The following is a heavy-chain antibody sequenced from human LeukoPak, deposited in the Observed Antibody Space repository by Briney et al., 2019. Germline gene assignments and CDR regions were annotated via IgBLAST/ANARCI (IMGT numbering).Heavy chain of an antibody. V-gene: IGHV1-46*01. CDR2: INPSDSIT. CDR3: ARSGSNWSCGS. CDR1: GYTFTSYY. J-gene: IGHJ5*02. Sequence: ASVKVSCKASGYTFTSYYMHWVRQAPGQGLEWVGIINPSDSITTYAQKFQGRVTMTTDTSATTVYMELNSLRSEDTAVYYCARSGSNWSCGSWGQGTLVTVSS. D-gene: IGHD2-21*01.